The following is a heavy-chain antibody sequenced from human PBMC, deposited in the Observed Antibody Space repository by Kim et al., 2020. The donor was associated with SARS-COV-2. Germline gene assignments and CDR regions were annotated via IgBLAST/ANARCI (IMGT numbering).Heavy chain of an antibody. CDR3: ARGGTSWYDT. V-gene: IGHV4-30-4*07. J-gene: IGHJ5*02. Sequence: TNYNPSLKSRVIISVDTSKNQFSLKVNSVTAADTAIYYCARGGTSWYDTWGQGALVTVSS. D-gene: IGHD2-2*01. CDR2: T.